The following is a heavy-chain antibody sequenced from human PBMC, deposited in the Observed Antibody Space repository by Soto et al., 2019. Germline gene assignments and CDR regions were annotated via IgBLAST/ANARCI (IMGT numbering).Heavy chain of an antibody. V-gene: IGHV3-23*01. J-gene: IGHJ4*02. CDR2: ISGSDDST. Sequence: EVQLLESGGGLVQPGESLRLSCAASGFTFSSYAMSWVRQAPGKGLEWVSVISGSDDSTYYADSVTGRFTISRDNSKNPLYLQMNSLRAEDTAVYYCAKRSSSSAFDYWGQGTLVTVSS. D-gene: IGHD6-6*01. CDR3: AKRSSSSAFDY. CDR1: GFTFSSYA.